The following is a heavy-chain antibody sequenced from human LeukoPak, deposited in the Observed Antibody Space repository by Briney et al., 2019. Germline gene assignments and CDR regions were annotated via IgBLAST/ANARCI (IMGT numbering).Heavy chain of an antibody. Sequence: SETLSLTCTVSGGSISSSSYYWGWMRQPPGKGVEWIGSIYYSGSTYYNPSLKSRVTISVDTSKNQFSLKLSSVTAADTAVYYCARHADSHNRITMVRIDYWGQGTLVTVSS. CDR1: GGSISSSSYY. V-gene: IGHV4-39*01. CDR3: ARHADSHNRITMVRIDY. J-gene: IGHJ4*02. D-gene: IGHD3-10*01. CDR2: IYYSGST.